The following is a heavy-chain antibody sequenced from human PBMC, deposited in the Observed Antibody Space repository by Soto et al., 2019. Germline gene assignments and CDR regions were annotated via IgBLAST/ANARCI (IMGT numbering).Heavy chain of an antibody. CDR2: ISYSGTT. CDR3: ARHILVTGRRGFDF. CDR1: GDSLSGTYW. D-gene: IGHD6-19*01. Sequence: QVQLQESGPGLVKPSETLSLTCAVSGDSLSGTYWWSWVRQAPGGGLQWIGEISYSGTTHYDPSLMSRVTISMDKSRREFSLTLISVTAADSASYYCARHILVTGRRGFDFWGQGILVTVSS. V-gene: IGHV4-4*02. J-gene: IGHJ4*02.